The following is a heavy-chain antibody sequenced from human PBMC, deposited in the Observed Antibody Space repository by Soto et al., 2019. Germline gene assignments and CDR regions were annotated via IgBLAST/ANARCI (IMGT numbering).Heavy chain of an antibody. CDR1: VGSISSGDYY. D-gene: IGHD6-13*01. CDR3: ARAPYSRSSWYRDRYYGMDV. CDR2: IYYSWST. V-gene: IGHV4-30-4*01. J-gene: IGHJ6*02. Sequence: PSETLSLTCTVSVGSISSGDYYWSWIRQPPGKGLEWIGYIYYSWSTYYNPSLKSRVTISVDTSKNQFSLKLSSVTAADTAVYYCARAPYSRSSWYRDRYYGMDVWGQGTTLTVSS.